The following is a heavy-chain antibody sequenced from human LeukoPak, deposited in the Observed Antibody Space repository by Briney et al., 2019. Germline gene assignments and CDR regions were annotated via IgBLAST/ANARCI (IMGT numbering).Heavy chain of an antibody. Sequence: ASVTVSCKASVYTFTSYGISWVRQAPGQGLEGMGWISAYNGNTNYAQKLQGRVTMTTDTSTSTAYMELRSLRSDDTAVYYCARDLLDDYGDYWGQGTLVTGSS. CDR1: VYTFTSYG. V-gene: IGHV1-18*01. D-gene: IGHD2-15*01. CDR3: ARDLLDDYGDY. J-gene: IGHJ4*02. CDR2: ISAYNGNT.